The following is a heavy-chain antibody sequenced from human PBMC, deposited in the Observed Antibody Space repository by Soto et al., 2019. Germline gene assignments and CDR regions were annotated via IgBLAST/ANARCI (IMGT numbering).Heavy chain of an antibody. CDR2: INPNSGGT. J-gene: IGHJ6*02. CDR1: GYTFTGYY. D-gene: IGHD5-12*01. Sequence: QVQLVQSGAEVKKPGASVKVSCKASGYTFTGYYMHWVRQAPGQGLEWMGGINPNSGGTNYAQKFEGWLTMTRETSVSTACLELSRLRSDDTAVYYCARDPGRVGYPSYYYCMDFWRQGTTVTVSS. CDR3: ARDPGRVGYPSYYYCMDF. V-gene: IGHV1-2*04.